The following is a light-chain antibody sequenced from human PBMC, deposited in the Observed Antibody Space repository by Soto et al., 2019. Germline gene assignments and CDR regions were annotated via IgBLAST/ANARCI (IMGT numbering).Light chain of an antibody. Sequence: DIVMTQSPDSLAVSLGERASINCKSSQGVLHTTYNNNDLAWYQQKPGQPPKLLIYWASTRESGVPDRFSGSWYGTDFTLTISGLQAEDVAVYCCQQYRTTPPSVGGATKVEIK. CDR1: QGVLHTTYNNND. CDR3: QQYRTTPPS. V-gene: IGKV4-1*01. J-gene: IGKJ4*01. CDR2: WAS.